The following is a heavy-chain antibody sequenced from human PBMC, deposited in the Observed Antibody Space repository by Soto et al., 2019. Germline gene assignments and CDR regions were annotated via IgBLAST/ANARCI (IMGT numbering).Heavy chain of an antibody. CDR3: VRDSHGDY. CDR2: IDHDGST. V-gene: IGHV3-74*01. Sequence: EVQLVESGGGLVQPGGSLRLSCAASGFTFSNYWMHWVRQAPGKGLAWVARIDHDGSTDYAGSVRGRFTVSRGNAENKLYLQMNSLRDDDTALYYCVRDSHGDYWGQGTLVTVSS. J-gene: IGHJ4*02. CDR1: GFTFSNYW.